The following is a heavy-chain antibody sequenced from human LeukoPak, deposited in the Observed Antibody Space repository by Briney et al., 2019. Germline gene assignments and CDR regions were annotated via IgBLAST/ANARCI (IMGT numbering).Heavy chain of an antibody. Sequence: SVKVSCKASGGTFSSHAISWVRQAPGQGLEWMGGIIPIFGTANYAQKFQGRVTITADESTSTAYMELSSLRSEDTAVYYCATGGSGTYYYYGMDVWGQGTTVTVSS. J-gene: IGHJ6*02. CDR2: IIPIFGTA. CDR3: ATGGSGTYYYYGMDV. CDR1: GGTFSSHA. D-gene: IGHD2-15*01. V-gene: IGHV1-69*13.